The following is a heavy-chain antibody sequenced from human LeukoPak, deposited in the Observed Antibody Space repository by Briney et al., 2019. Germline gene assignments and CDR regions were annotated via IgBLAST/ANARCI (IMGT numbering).Heavy chain of an antibody. V-gene: IGHV3-53*01. CDR2: IYSGGRT. Sequence: GGSLRLSCAASGFTVSSNYRGWVRQAPGNGLEWGSVIYSGGRTYSADSVKGRFTISRDNSKNTLYVQMNSLRAEDTAVYYCARDYYDSSGYFDYWGQGTLVTVSS. CDR3: ARDYYDSSGYFDY. J-gene: IGHJ4*02. D-gene: IGHD3-22*01. CDR1: GFTVSSNY.